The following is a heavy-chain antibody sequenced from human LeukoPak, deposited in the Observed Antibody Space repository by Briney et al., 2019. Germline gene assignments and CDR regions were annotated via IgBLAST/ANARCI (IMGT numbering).Heavy chain of an antibody. CDR2: INHSGST. J-gene: IGHJ4*02. Sequence: NPSETLSLTCAVYGGSFSGYYWSWIRQPPGKGLELIGEINHSGSTNYNPSLKSRVTISVDTSKNQFSLKLSSVTAADTAVYYCARWGTWIQLWSTDYWGQGTLVTVSS. CDR1: GGSFSGYY. V-gene: IGHV4-34*01. D-gene: IGHD5-18*01. CDR3: ARWGTWIQLWSTDY.